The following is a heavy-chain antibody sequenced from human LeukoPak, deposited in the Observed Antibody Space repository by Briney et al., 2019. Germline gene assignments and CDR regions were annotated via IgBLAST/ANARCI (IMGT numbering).Heavy chain of an antibody. V-gene: IGHV3-30*04. CDR1: GFTFSGSA. Sequence: GGSLRLSCAASGFTFSGSAMHWVRQAPGKGLEWVAVISYGRSNKYYADSVKGRFTISRDNSNNSMYLQMNSLRPEDTAVYYCAREGPHDSQVAPNAFDIWGQGTMVTVSS. J-gene: IGHJ3*02. D-gene: IGHD3-3*01. CDR2: ISYGRSNK. CDR3: AREGPHDSQVAPNAFDI.